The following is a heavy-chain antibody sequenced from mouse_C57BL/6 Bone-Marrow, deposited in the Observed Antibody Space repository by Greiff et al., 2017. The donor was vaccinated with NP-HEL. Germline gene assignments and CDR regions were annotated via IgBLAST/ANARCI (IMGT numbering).Heavy chain of an antibody. V-gene: IGHV1-81*01. D-gene: IGHD1-1*01. CDR2: IYPRSGNT. CDR1: GYTFTSYG. CDR3: ARSLLLRPVRDAMDY. Sequence: QVQLKQSGAELARPGASVKLSCKASGYTFTSYGISWVKQRTGQGLEWIGEIYPRSGNTYYNEKFKGKATLTADKSSSTAYMELRSLTSEDSAVYFCARSLLLRPVRDAMDYWGQGTSVTVSS. J-gene: IGHJ4*01.